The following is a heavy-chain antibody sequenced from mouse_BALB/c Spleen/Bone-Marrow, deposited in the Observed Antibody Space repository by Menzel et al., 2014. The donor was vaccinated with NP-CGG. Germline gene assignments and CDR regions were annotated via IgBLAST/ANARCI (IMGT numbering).Heavy chain of an antibody. CDR2: IRNKANGYTT. CDR3: ARDYGNYVRFAY. D-gene: IGHD2-1*01. Sequence: EVNVVESGGGLVQPGGSLRLSCAPSGFTFTDYYMGWVRQPPGKALEWLGFIRNKANGYTTEYSASVKGRFTISRDNSQSILYLQMNTLRAEDSATYYCARDYGNYVRFAYWGQGTLVTVSA. CDR1: GFTFTDYY. V-gene: IGHV7-3*02. J-gene: IGHJ3*01.